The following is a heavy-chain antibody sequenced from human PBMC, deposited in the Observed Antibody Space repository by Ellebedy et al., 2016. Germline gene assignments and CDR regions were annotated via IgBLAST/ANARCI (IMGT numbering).Heavy chain of an antibody. D-gene: IGHD3-3*01. CDR3: AKDVPEGIGGFLEWDTNPGAFDI. V-gene: IGHV3-23*01. CDR2: ISGSGGST. CDR1: GFTFSSYA. Sequence: GESLKISCAASGFTFSSYAMSWVRQAPGKGLEWVSAISGSGGSTYYADSVKGRFTISRDNSKNTLYLQMNSLRAEDTAVYYCAKDVPEGIGGFLEWDTNPGAFDIWGQGTMVTVSS. J-gene: IGHJ3*02.